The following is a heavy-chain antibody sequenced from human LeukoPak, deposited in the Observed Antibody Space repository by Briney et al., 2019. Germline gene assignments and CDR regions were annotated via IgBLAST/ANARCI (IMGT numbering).Heavy chain of an antibody. D-gene: IGHD4-17*01. CDR1: GYPFTTYY. Sequence: PSAQASCKASGYPFTTYYIHWVRQAPGQEVQWMGCINPKNGDSKYEQKFQSRVTITRATSIATAYMEVSRLTSDGTALYFCSRSGYDYGDSSDFWGQGTLVTVSS. J-gene: IGHJ4*02. V-gene: IGHV1-2*02. CDR2: INPKNGDS. CDR3: SRSGYDYGDSSDF.